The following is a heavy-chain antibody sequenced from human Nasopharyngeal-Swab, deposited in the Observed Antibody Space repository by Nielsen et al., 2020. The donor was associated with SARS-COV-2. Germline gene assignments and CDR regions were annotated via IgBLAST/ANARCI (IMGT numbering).Heavy chain of an antibody. CDR3: VKHQGSSSDQ. Sequence: GGSLRLSCAASGYTFSAYWMHWVRQVPGKGLLWVSRIDENGGITDYADSVRGRFTISRDNAKNTLYLQMNSLRVEDTAVYYCVKHQGSSSDQWGQGTLVTVSS. J-gene: IGHJ4*02. CDR2: IDENGGIT. V-gene: IGHV3-74*01. CDR1: GYTFSAYW.